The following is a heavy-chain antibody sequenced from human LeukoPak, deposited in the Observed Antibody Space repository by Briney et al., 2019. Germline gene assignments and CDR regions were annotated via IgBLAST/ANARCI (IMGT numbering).Heavy chain of an antibody. D-gene: IGHD4-23*01. CDR2: IYHSGST. V-gene: IGHV4-38-2*02. CDR3: VRVDNGGNYFDY. Sequence: SETLSLTCTVSGYSISSGYYWGWIRPPPGKGLEWIGSIYHSGSTYYNPSLKSRVTISVDTSKNQFSLRLSSVTAADTAVYYCVRVDNGGNYFDYWGQGTLVTVSS. CDR1: GYSISSGYY. J-gene: IGHJ4*02.